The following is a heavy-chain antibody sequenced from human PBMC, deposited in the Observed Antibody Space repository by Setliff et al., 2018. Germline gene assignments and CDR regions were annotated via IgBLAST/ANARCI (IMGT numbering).Heavy chain of an antibody. V-gene: IGHV4-61*02. J-gene: IGHJ4*02. CDR1: GDSLSSGSYF. Sequence: SETLSLTCTVSGDSLSSGSYFWTWIRQPAGEGLEWIGRVYKSGTTNYSPALKSRVTLSIDTSSNEFSLNLRSVTAADTAIYYCARDSHRLTTDPLFDHWGQGALVTVSS. CDR2: VYKSGTT. CDR3: ARDSHRLTTDPLFDH. D-gene: IGHD6-25*01.